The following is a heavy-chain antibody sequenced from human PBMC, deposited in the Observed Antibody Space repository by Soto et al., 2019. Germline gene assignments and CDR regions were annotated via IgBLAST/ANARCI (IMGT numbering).Heavy chain of an antibody. Sequence: SETLSLTCAVYGGSFSGYYWSWIRQPPGKGLEWIGEINHSGSTNYNPSLKSRVTISVDTSKNQFSLKVSSVTAADKAVYYCARVSSGANPLGYCSGGSCYSSVWFDPWGQGTLVTVSS. CDR3: ARVSSGANPLGYCSGGSCYSSVWFDP. D-gene: IGHD2-15*01. CDR2: INHSGST. J-gene: IGHJ5*02. CDR1: GGSFSGYY. V-gene: IGHV4-34*01.